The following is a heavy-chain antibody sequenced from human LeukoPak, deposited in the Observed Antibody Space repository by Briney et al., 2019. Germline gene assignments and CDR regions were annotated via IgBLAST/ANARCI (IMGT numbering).Heavy chain of an antibody. V-gene: IGHV3-30-3*01. D-gene: IGHD6-19*01. CDR3: AKDLYGSGWYNYFDP. CDR2: ISYDGSNK. J-gene: IGHJ5*02. Sequence: PGGSLRLSCAASGFTFSSYAMHWVRQASGKGLEWVAVISYDGSNKYYADSVKGRFTISRDNSKNTLYLQMNSLRTEDTAVYHCAKDLYGSGWYNYFDPWGQGVLVTVSS. CDR1: GFTFSSYA.